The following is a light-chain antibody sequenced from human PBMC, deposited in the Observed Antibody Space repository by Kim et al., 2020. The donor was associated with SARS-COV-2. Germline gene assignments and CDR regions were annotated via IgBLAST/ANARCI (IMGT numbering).Light chain of an antibody. CDR3: GTWDSSLSAVV. Sequence: QSALTQPPSVSAAPGQKVTISCSGSSSNIGNNYVSWYQQLPGTAPKLLIYDNNKRPSGIPDRFSASKSGTSATLGITGLQTGDEADYYCGTWDSSLSAVVFGGGTQLTVL. J-gene: IGLJ2*01. CDR2: DNN. CDR1: SSNIGNNY. V-gene: IGLV1-51*01.